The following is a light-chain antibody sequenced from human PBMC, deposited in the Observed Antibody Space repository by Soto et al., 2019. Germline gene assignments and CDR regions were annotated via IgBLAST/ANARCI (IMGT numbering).Light chain of an antibody. V-gene: IGKV3-15*01. CDR3: QQYGDWPLT. Sequence: EIVLTQSPATLSVSPGERATLSCRASQSVGNNFAWYQQKPGQAPRLLIFATSTRATGVPARFSGSGSGTEFTLAISGLQSEDFAVYYCQQYGDWPLTVGGGAKVEIE. CDR2: ATS. CDR1: QSVGNN. J-gene: IGKJ4*01.